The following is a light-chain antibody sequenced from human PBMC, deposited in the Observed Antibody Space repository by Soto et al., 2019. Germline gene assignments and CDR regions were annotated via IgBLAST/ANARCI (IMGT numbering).Light chain of an antibody. J-gene: IGLJ2*01. Sequence: QSVLTQPPSASGTPGQSVTIPCTGTSSDVGDYNYVSWYQQHPGKAPKLVIYEVSRRPSGVPDRFSGSKSGNTASLTVSGLQAEDEADYYCSSNAGSNSLVFGGGTQLTVL. CDR3: SSNAGSNSLV. CDR2: EVS. CDR1: SSDVGDYNY. V-gene: IGLV2-8*01.